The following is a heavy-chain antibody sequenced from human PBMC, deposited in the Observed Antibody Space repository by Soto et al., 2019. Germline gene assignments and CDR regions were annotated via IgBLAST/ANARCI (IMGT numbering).Heavy chain of an antibody. Sequence: AASVKVSCKASGYTFTSYGISWVRQAPGQGLEWMGWISAYNGNTNYAQKLQGRVTMTIDTSTSTAYMELRSLRSDDTAVYYCARDKSSSWYSPDDYWGQGTLVTVSS. D-gene: IGHD6-13*01. CDR3: ARDKSSSWYSPDDY. V-gene: IGHV1-18*01. CDR1: GYTFTSYG. J-gene: IGHJ4*02. CDR2: ISAYNGNT.